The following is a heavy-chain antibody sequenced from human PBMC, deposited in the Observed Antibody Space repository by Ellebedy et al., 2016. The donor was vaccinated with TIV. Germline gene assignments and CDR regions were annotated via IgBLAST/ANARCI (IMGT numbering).Heavy chain of an antibody. V-gene: IGHV3-21*01. CDR2: ISSSSSYI. Sequence: GGSLRLSCAASGFTFSSYSMNWVRQAPGKGLEWVSSISSSSSYIYYTVSVKGRFTISRDNAKNSLYLQMNSLRAEDTAVYYCARALGDTTMVDTNWLDPWGQGTLVTVSS. CDR3: ARALGDTTMVDTNWLDP. J-gene: IGHJ5*02. D-gene: IGHD5-18*01. CDR1: GFTFSSYS.